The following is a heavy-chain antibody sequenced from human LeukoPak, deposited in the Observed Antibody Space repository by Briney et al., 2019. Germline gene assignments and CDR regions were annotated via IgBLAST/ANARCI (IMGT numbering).Heavy chain of an antibody. Sequence: PSETLSLTCTVSGGSISSYCWSWIRQPPGKGLEWIGYIFYSGSTNYNPSLKSRVTISVDTSKDQFSLKLSSVTAADTAVYYCVRSDDFWSGYYGYWGQGTLVTVSS. D-gene: IGHD3-3*01. CDR3: VRSDDFWSGYYGY. CDR1: GGSISSYC. CDR2: IFYSGST. J-gene: IGHJ4*02. V-gene: IGHV4-59*01.